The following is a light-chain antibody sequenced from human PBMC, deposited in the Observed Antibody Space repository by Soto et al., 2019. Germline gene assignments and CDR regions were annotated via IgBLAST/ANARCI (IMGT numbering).Light chain of an antibody. Sequence: EIVMTQSPDSLAVPLGERATINCKSSQNILHSSNNKNYLAWYQQKPGQPPKLLIYWASSRESGVTDRFSGGGSGTDFSLTISSLQSEDVAVYFCQQYYDSPVTFGGGTKVEMK. CDR1: QNILHSSNNKNY. CDR2: WAS. V-gene: IGKV4-1*01. J-gene: IGKJ4*01. CDR3: QQYYDSPVT.